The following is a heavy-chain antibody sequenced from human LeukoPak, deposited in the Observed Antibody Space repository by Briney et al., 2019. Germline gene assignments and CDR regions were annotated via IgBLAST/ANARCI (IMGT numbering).Heavy chain of an antibody. J-gene: IGHJ3*02. V-gene: IGHV3-73*01. D-gene: IGHD3-9*01. CDR2: IRSKANSYAT. CDR3: TRAYYDILTGRMNAFDI. Sequence: GGSLRLSCAASGFTFSGSAMHWVRQASGKGLEWVGRIRSKANSYATAYAASVKGRFTISRDDSKNTAYLQMNSLKTEDTAVYYCTRAYYDILTGRMNAFDIWGQGTMVTVSS. CDR1: GFTFSGSA.